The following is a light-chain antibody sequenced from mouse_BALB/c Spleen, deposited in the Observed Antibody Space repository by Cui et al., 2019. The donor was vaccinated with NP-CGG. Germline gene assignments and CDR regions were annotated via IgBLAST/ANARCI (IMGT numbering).Light chain of an antibody. CDR3: ALWYSNHWV. V-gene: IGLV1*01. Sequence: QPFLTQESAPTTSPGGTVTLTCRSSTGAVTTSNYANWVQEKPDHLFTGLIGGTNNRVPGVPARFSGSLIGDKAALTITGAQTEDEAIYFCALWYSNHWVFGGGTKLTVL. CDR1: TGAVTTSNY. J-gene: IGLJ1*01. CDR2: GTN.